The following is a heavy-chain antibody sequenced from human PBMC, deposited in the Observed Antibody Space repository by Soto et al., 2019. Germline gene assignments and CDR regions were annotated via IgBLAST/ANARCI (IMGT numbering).Heavy chain of an antibody. CDR1: GFIINNYA. V-gene: IGHV3-30*04. Sequence: QVQLVESGGGVVQPGRSLRVSCAASGFIINNYAMHWVRQTPGKGLEWMAVISYDGSNKHYADSVNGRFTISRDNSKNTLYLQMNNLRPDDSAVYYCARRQDFGGPHYYYGMDVWGQGTTVTVSS. CDR3: ARRQDFGGPHYYYGMDV. CDR2: ISYDGSNK. J-gene: IGHJ6*02. D-gene: IGHD3-3*01.